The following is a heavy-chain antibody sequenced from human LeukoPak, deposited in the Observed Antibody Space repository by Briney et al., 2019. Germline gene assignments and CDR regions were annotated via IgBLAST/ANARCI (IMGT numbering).Heavy chain of an antibody. D-gene: IGHD2-2*01. CDR2: IGAYNGNT. Sequence: ASVKVSCKASGYTFTSYGISWVRQAPGQGLEWMGWIGAYNGNTNYAQKLQGRVTMTTDTSTSTAYMELRSLRSDDTAVYYCARGGGIVVVPDDAFDIWGQGTMVTVSS. CDR1: GYTFTSYG. V-gene: IGHV1-18*04. CDR3: ARGGGIVVVPDDAFDI. J-gene: IGHJ3*02.